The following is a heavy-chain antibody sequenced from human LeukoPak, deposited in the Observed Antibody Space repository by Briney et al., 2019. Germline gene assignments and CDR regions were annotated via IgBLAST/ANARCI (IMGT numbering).Heavy chain of an antibody. Sequence: GASVKVSCTASGYTFTSYYMHWVRQAPGQGLEWMGIINPSGGSTSYAQKFQGRVTMTRDMSTSTVYMELSSLRYEDTAVYYCARHYGDSGWFDPWGQGTLVTVSS. CDR2: INPSGGST. J-gene: IGHJ5*02. CDR3: ARHYGDSGWFDP. V-gene: IGHV1-46*01. D-gene: IGHD4-17*01. CDR1: GYTFTSYY.